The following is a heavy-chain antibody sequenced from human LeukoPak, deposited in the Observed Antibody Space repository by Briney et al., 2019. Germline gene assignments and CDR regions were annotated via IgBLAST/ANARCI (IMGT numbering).Heavy chain of an antibody. Sequence: GGSLILSCAASGFTFSSYGMHWVRQAPGKGLEWVAVISHDGSNKYYADSVKGRFTISRDNSKNTLYLQMNSLRAEDTAVYYCVEDGTGGYSYGYFDYWGQGTLVTVSS. D-gene: IGHD5-18*01. J-gene: IGHJ4*02. CDR2: ISHDGSNK. CDR3: VEDGTGGYSYGYFDY. V-gene: IGHV3-30*18. CDR1: GFTFSSYG.